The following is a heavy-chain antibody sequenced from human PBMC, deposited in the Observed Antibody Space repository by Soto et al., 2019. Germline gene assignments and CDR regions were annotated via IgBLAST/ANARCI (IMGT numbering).Heavy chain of an antibody. D-gene: IGHD3-22*01. V-gene: IGHV3-23*01. CDR1: GFTFSSYA. J-gene: IGHJ5*02. CDR2: ISGSGGST. Sequence: PGGSLRLSCAASGFTFSSYAMSWVRQAPGKGLEWVSAISGSGGSTYYADSVKGRFTISRDNSKNTLYLQMNSLRAEDTAVYYCAKDLAEHYYDSSGYPAPWFDPWGQGTLVTVSS. CDR3: AKDLAEHYYDSSGYPAPWFDP.